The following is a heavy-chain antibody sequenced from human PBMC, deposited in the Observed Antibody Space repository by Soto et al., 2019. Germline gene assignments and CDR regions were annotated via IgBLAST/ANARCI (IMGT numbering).Heavy chain of an antibody. CDR1: GFTFSSYA. Sequence: EVQLVESGGGLVQPGGSLRLSCAASGFTFSSYAMHWVRQAPGKGLEYVSAISSNGGSTYYANSVKGRFTISRDNSKNTLYLQMGSLRAEDMAVYYCAREGGGYYFDYWSQGTLVTVSS. CDR2: ISSNGGST. J-gene: IGHJ4*02. D-gene: IGHD3-16*01. CDR3: AREGGGYYFDY. V-gene: IGHV3-64*01.